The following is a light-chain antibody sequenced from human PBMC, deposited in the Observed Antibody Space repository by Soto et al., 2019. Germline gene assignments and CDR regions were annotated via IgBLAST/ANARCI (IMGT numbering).Light chain of an antibody. V-gene: IGKV1D-16*01. J-gene: IGKJ4*01. CDR3: QQYNIYPLT. Sequence: DVQMTQSPSSLSASVGDRFTITCRASQDINSYLAWYQQKPGNAPKSLIYAASSLQTGVPSRFSGSESGTDFTLTINNLQPEDSATYYCQQYNIYPLTFGGGTKVEIK. CDR2: AAS. CDR1: QDINSY.